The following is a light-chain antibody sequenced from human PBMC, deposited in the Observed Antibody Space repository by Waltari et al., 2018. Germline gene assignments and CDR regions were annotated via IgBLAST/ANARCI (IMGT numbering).Light chain of an antibody. Sequence: QSVLTQPPSVSGAPGQRVTIPCTGSSSTIGAGYDVNWYQQLPGTAPKLLISGNNNRPSGVPDRFSGSKSGTSASLAITGLQAEDEADYYCQSYDSSLSGSVFGGGTILTVL. J-gene: IGLJ2*01. CDR1: SSTIGAGYD. CDR2: GNN. V-gene: IGLV1-40*01. CDR3: QSYDSSLSGSV.